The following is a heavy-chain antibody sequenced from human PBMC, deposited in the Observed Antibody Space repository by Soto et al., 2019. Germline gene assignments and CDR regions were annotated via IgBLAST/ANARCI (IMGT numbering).Heavy chain of an antibody. CDR2: IYQSGST. CDR3: ARDMSGCSSSDCYLSAWFDP. D-gene: IGHD2-21*02. V-gene: IGHV4-30-2*01. CDR1: GAPITSGAYS. Sequence: HLQLRESGSGLVKPSQTLSLTCTVSGAPITSGAYSWSWIRQPPGKGLEWIGFIYQSGSTHSNPSPQGRVTISFDRFKNHFSLQLTSLAPAETAAYYSARDMSGCSSSDCYLSAWFDPRGPGTLVTVSS. J-gene: IGHJ5*02.